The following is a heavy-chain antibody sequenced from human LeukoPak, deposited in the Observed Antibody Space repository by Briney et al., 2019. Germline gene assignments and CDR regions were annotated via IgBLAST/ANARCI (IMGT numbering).Heavy chain of an antibody. CDR1: GFTFSNYA. V-gene: IGHV3-23*01. D-gene: IGHD3-10*01. Sequence: PGGSLRLSCAASGFTFSNYAMSLVRQAPGKGLEWVSAISGTGASTYYADSVKGRFTISRDNSKNTLYLQMNSLRAEHTAGYYCAKEVVWYYGSGSPNIDYWGQGTLVTVSS. CDR2: ISGTGAST. CDR3: AKEVVWYYGSGSPNIDY. J-gene: IGHJ4*02.